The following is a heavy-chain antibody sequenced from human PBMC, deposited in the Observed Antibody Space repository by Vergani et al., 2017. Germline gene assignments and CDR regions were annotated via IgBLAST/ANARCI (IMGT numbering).Heavy chain of an antibody. Sequence: QVQLVQSGAEVKKPGSSVKVSCKASGGTFSSYTISWVRQAPGQGLEWMGRIIPILGLANYAQKFQGRVTITADKSTSTAYMELSSLGSEDTAVYYCARDEGYCSSTSCSLGYFDLWGRGTLVTVSS. CDR2: IIPILGLA. CDR3: ARDEGYCSSTSCSLGYFDL. V-gene: IGHV1-69*08. J-gene: IGHJ2*01. D-gene: IGHD2-2*01. CDR1: GGTFSSYT.